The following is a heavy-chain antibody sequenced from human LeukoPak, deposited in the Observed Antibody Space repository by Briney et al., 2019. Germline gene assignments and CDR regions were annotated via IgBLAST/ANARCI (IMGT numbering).Heavy chain of an antibody. D-gene: IGHD3-3*01. CDR3: ARLRSGLNWFDP. Sequence: SETLSLTCTVSGGSISSGYYWGWIRQPPGKGLEWIGSIYHSGSTYYNPSLKSRVTISVDTSKNQFSLKLSSVTAADTAVYYCARLRSGLNWFDPWGQGTLVTVSS. V-gene: IGHV4-38-2*02. CDR2: IYHSGST. J-gene: IGHJ5*02. CDR1: GGSISSGYY.